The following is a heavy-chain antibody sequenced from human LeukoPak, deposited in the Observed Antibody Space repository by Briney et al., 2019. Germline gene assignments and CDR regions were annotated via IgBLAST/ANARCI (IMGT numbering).Heavy chain of an antibody. CDR2: ISWNSGSI. Sequence: PGRSLRLSCAASGFTFDDYAMHWVRQAPGKGLEWVSGISWNSGSIGYADSVKGRFTISRDNAKNSLYLQMNSLRAEDTALYYCAKDISPYSSGWYSDYWGQGTLVTVSS. CDR3: AKDISPYSSGWYSDY. J-gene: IGHJ4*02. V-gene: IGHV3-9*01. D-gene: IGHD6-19*01. CDR1: GFTFDDYA.